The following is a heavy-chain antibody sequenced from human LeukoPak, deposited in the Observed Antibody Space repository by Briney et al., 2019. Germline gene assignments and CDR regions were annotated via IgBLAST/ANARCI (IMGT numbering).Heavy chain of an antibody. Sequence: SQTLSLTCAISGDSFSSNSAAWDWLRQSPSRGLEWLGRTYYRSKWYNDYAVSVKSRITINPDTSKNQFSLQLNSVTPEDTAVYYCARLQQLVLNYYYGMDVWGQGTTVTVSS. CDR1: GDSFSSNSAA. CDR2: TYYRSKWYN. V-gene: IGHV6-1*01. J-gene: IGHJ6*02. D-gene: IGHD6-13*01. CDR3: ARLQQLVLNYYYGMDV.